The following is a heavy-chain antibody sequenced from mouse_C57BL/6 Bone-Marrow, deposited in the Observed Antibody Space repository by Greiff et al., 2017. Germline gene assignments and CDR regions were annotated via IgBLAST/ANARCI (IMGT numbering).Heavy chain of an antibody. J-gene: IGHJ4*01. V-gene: IGHV1-81*01. CDR3: ARSRIYYGNYVLAMDY. CDR2: IYPRSGNT. Sequence: ESGAELARPGASVKLSCKASGYTFTSYGISWVKQRTGQGLEWIGEIYPRSGNTYYNEKFKGKATLTADKSSSTAYMELRSLTSEDSAVYFCARSRIYYGNYVLAMDYWGQGTSVTVSS. D-gene: IGHD2-1*01. CDR1: GYTFTSYG.